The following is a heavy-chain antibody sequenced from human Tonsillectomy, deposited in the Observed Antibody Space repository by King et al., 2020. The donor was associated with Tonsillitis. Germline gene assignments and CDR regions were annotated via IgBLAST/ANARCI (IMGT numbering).Heavy chain of an antibody. CDR3: ARDYHGSGSYLDY. V-gene: IGHV4-4*02. CDR1: GGSISSSKW. CDR2: IYHIGST. J-gene: IGHJ4*02. Sequence: VQLQESGPGLVKPSGTLSLTCAVSGGSISSSKWWSWVRQSPGKGLEWIGEIYHIGSTNYNPSLKSRVTISVDKSRNQFSLKLSSVTAADTAVYYCARDYHGSGSYLDYWGQGTLVTVSS. D-gene: IGHD3-10*01.